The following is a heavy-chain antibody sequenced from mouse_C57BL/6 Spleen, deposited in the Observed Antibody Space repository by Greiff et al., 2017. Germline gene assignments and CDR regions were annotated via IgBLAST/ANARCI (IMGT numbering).Heavy chain of an antibody. CDR2: IYPGDGDT. Sequence: VQLQQSGPELVKPGASVKISCKASGYAFSSSWMNWVKQRPGKGLEWIGRIYPGDGDTNYNGKFKGKATLTADKSSSTAYLQLSSLTSEDSAVYFCARWGGTRPMDYWGQRTSVTVSS. V-gene: IGHV1-82*01. CDR3: ARWGGTRPMDY. CDR1: GYAFSSSW. J-gene: IGHJ4*01. D-gene: IGHD4-1*01.